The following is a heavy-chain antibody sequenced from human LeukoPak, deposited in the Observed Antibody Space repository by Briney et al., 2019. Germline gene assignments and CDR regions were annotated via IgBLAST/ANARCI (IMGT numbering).Heavy chain of an antibody. J-gene: IGHJ5*02. CDR2: FNPNSGGT. D-gene: IGHD6-25*01. CDR1: GYTFIDYY. Sequence: ASVKVSCKASGYTFIDYYIHWVRQAPGQGLEWMERFNPNSGGTNYAQKFQGRVTMTRDTSISTAYMELSSLRSDDTAVYYCAKKYAFSSADNWFDPWGQGTLVTVSS. V-gene: IGHV1-2*06. CDR3: AKKYAFSSADNWFDP.